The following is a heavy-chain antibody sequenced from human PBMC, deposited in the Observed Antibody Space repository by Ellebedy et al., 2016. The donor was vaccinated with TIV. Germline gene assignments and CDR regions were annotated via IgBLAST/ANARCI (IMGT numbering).Heavy chain of an antibody. D-gene: IGHD6-25*01. J-gene: IGHJ4*02. CDR3: VREGGFY. Sequence: MPGGSLRLSCTVSGGSITSSDYYWVWIRQPPGKGLDWIGSMYHRGSTHYNPSLESRFSISGDTSKNQFSLRLSSVIAADTAVYYCVREGGFYWGQGTLVTVSS. CDR1: GGSITSSDYY. V-gene: IGHV4-39*07. CDR2: MYHRGST.